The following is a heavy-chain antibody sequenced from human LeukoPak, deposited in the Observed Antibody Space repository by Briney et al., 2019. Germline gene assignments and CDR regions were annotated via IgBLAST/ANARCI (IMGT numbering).Heavy chain of an antibody. D-gene: IGHD3-10*01. V-gene: IGHV1-69*13. CDR2: IIPIFGTA. Sequence: SVKVSCKASGGTFSSYAISWVRQAPGQGLEWMGGIIPIFGTANYAQKFQGRVTITADESTSTAYMELSSLRSEDTAVYYCAKDPHYYGSGPRDYWGQGTLVTVSS. CDR1: GGTFSSYA. CDR3: AKDPHYYGSGPRDY. J-gene: IGHJ4*02.